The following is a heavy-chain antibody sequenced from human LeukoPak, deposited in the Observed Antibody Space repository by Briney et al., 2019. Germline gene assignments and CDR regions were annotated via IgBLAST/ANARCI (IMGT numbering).Heavy chain of an antibody. CDR1: GGSINNGGYY. Sequence: SQTLSLTCTVSGGSINNGGYYWSWIRQHPGKGLEWIGYIYYSGSSYYNPSLKSRVTISVDTSKNQFSLKLSSVTAADTAVYYCARDQIPAHAFDIWGQGTMVTVSS. V-gene: IGHV4-30-4*01. J-gene: IGHJ3*02. CDR2: IYYSGSS. CDR3: ARDQIPAHAFDI.